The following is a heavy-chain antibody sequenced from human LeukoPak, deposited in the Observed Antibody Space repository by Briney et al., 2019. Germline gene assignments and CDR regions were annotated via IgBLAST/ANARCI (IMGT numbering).Heavy chain of an antibody. J-gene: IGHJ4*02. CDR2: INSSGGST. V-gene: IGHV3-23*01. D-gene: IGHD6-13*01. CDR1: GFTFSSYA. CDR3: ARGGYSNSWYHDY. Sequence: GGSLRLSCAASGFTFSSYAMNWVRQAPGKGLEWVSSINSSGGSTYYADSVKGRFTISRDNSKNTLYLQMNSLRAEDTAVYFCARGGYSNSWYHDYWGQGTLVTVSS.